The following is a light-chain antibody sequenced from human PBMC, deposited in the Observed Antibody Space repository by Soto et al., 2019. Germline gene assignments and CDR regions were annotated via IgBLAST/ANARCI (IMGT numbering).Light chain of an antibody. Sequence: QSALTQPRSVSGSPGQSVTISCTGTSSDVGGYDYVSWYQQHPGKASKLMIYDVTKRPSGVPGRFSGSKSGNTASLTISGLQAEDEADYYCCSYAGSYTLVFGGGTKLTVL. CDR3: CSYAGSYTLV. CDR2: DVT. CDR1: SSDVGGYDY. J-gene: IGLJ2*01. V-gene: IGLV2-11*01.